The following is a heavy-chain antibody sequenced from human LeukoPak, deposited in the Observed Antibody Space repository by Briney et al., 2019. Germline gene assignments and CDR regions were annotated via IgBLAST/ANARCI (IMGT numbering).Heavy chain of an antibody. CDR2: IYHSGST. Sequence: SETLSLTCAVSGGSISSSNWGSWVRQPPGKGLEWIGEIYHSGSTNYNPSLKSRVTISVDKSKNQFSLKLSSVTAADTAVYYCARLGSDRGYYDSSGYLTHVYYFDYWGQGTLVTVSS. D-gene: IGHD3-22*01. V-gene: IGHV4-4*02. CDR1: GGSISSSNW. CDR3: ARLGSDRGYYDSSGYLTHVYYFDY. J-gene: IGHJ4*02.